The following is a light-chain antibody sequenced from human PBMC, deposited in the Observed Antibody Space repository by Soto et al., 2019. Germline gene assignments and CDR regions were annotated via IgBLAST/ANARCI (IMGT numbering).Light chain of an antibody. J-gene: IGKJ2*01. V-gene: IGKV3-20*01. CDR2: GAS. Sequence: EIFLTQSPGTLSLSPGERATLSCRASQSVSNNYLAWYQQIPGQAPRLIIYGASSRATGIPDRFSGSGSGTDFTLTISRLEPEDFAVYYCQQYGTSPYTFGQGTKVDIK. CDR3: QQYGTSPYT. CDR1: QSVSNNY.